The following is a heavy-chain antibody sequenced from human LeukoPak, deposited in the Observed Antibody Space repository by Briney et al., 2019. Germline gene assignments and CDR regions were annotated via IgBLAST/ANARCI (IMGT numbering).Heavy chain of an antibody. CDR2: ISYDGSNK. J-gene: IGHJ4*02. Sequence: PGRSLRLSCAASGFTFSSYGVHWVRQAPGKGLEWVAVISYDGSNKYYADSVKGRFTISRDNSKNTLYLQMNSLRAEDTAVYYCAKDQRTFSSGWYYFDYWGQGTLVTVSS. CDR1: GFTFSSYG. D-gene: IGHD6-19*01. V-gene: IGHV3-30*18. CDR3: AKDQRTFSSGWYYFDY.